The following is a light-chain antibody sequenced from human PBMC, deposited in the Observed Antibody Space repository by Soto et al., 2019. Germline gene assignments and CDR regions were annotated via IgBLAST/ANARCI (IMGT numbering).Light chain of an antibody. J-gene: IGKJ1*01. CDR2: DAS. V-gene: IGKV1-5*01. CDR1: QSISDW. Sequence: DIQMTQSPSTLSASVGDRVTITCRASQSISDWLAWYQQKPGKAPKLLIYDASGLESGVPSRFSGSGSGTEFTLTISSLQPDDFATYFCQQYKTYSGTFGQGTKVDI. CDR3: QQYKTYSGT.